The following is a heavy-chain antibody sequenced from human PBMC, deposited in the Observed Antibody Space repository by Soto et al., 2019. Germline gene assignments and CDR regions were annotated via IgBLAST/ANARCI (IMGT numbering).Heavy chain of an antibody. D-gene: IGHD4-17*01. CDR2: IYHSGST. J-gene: IGHJ5*02. V-gene: IGHV4-30-2*01. Sequence: QLQLQESGSGLVKPSQTLSLTCAVSGGSISSGGYSWSWIRQPPGKGLEWIGYIYHSGSTYYNPSLKSRVTISVDRSKNQFPLKLSSVTAADTAVYYCARGNGDYDWSWFDPWGQGSLVTVSS. CDR3: ARGNGDYDWSWFDP. CDR1: GGSISSGGYS.